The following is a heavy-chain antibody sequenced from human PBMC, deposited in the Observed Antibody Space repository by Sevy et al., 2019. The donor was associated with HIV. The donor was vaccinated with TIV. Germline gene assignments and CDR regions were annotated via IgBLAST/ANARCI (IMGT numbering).Heavy chain of an antibody. D-gene: IGHD3-22*01. J-gene: IGHJ6*02. V-gene: IGHV3-23*01. CDR1: GFMFSSYA. Sequence: GGSLRLSCAASGFMFSSYAMSWVRQAPGKGLEWVSTIRGSGGSTYYADSVKGRFTISRDNSKNTLYLQMNSLRAEDMAVYYCHGDYDSSQLASYYYNSMDVWGQGTTVTVSS. CDR2: IRGSGGST. CDR3: HGDYDSSQLASYYYNSMDV.